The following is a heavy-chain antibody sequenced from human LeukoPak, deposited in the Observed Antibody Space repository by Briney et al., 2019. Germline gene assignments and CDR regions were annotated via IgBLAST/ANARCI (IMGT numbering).Heavy chain of an antibody. CDR3: ARGLPREYSSSPSTSDSGL. V-gene: IGHV1-8*01. J-gene: IGHJ4*02. D-gene: IGHD6-6*01. CDR1: GYTFTSYD. CDR2: MKPNSGNT. Sequence: ASVTVSCKASGYTFTSYDINWVRQAPGQGLEWMGWMKPNSGNTVYAQKLQGRVTMTRNTSISTAYMELSSLRSEDTAVYYCARGLPREYSSSPSTSDSGLWGQGTLVTVSS.